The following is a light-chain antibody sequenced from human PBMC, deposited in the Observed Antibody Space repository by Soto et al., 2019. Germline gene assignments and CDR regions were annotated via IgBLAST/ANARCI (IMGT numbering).Light chain of an antibody. V-gene: IGKV2-29*02. Sequence: DIVLTQTPLSLSVTPGQPASISCKSSQSLRNTDGKTYIQWYQQKTGQPPQLLICEVSIRFAGVPDRFSGSGSGQDFTLKISRVETEDVRVHYCMQCLRFPLTCGEGTKVE. CDR1: QSLRNTDGKTY. J-gene: IGKJ1*01. CDR2: EVS. CDR3: MQCLRFPLT.